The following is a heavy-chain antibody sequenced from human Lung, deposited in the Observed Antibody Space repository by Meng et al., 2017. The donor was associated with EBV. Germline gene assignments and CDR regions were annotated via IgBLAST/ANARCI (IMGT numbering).Heavy chain of an antibody. CDR3: ARGRQIGWQGGDFAY. CDR2: INHSGHT. CDR1: GGSFRGYY. Sequence: QARPKQWGAGLLKPSETLSLRCAFSGGSFRGYYWSWIRQSPERGLEWIGEINHSGHTNYNPSLKSRVTISVDTSKNQFSLNLSSVTAADTAVYYCARGRQIGWQGGDFAYWSQGTLVTVSS. D-gene: IGHD2-15*01. J-gene: IGHJ4*02. V-gene: IGHV4-34*02.